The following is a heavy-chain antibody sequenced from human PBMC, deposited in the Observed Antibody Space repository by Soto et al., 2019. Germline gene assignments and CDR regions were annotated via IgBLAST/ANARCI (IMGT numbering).Heavy chain of an antibody. V-gene: IGHV3-23*01. J-gene: IGHJ6*02. CDR3: ARDILSMVPAAMGFYYYYGMDV. D-gene: IGHD2-2*01. CDR1: GFSFSTSS. Sequence: GGSLRLSCAASGFSFSTSSMAWVRQPPGKCLEWVSAISPSASDTLYADSVKGRFTISRDNAKNSLYLQMNSLRAEDTAVYYCARDILSMVPAAMGFYYYYGMDVWGQGTTVTVSS. CDR2: ISPSASDT.